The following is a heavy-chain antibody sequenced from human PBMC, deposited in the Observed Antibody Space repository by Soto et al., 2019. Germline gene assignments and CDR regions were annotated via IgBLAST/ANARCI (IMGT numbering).Heavy chain of an antibody. Sequence: SSETLSLTCSVSGDYIHVGGYYWTWIRQRPGKGLEWMGYICYTGKTYYNPSLESRLTRSGDRSKNQFSLRLTSVTAADTAVYFCGRDLTSNANCIDPRGQGTLVTDSS. CDR2: ICYTGKT. CDR1: GDYIHVGGYY. J-gene: IGHJ5*02. V-gene: IGHV4-30-4*01. D-gene: IGHD2-2*01. CDR3: GRDLTSNANCIDP.